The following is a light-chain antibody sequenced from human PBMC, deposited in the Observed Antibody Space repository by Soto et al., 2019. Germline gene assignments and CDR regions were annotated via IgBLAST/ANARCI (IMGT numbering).Light chain of an antibody. CDR2: AAS. CDR3: QQYNSLWT. Sequence: DIQLTQSPSFLSASVGDRVTIPCRASQDISDYLAWYQQRPGKAPKLLIYAASTLQSGVPSRFSGSGSGTEFTLTISSLQPDDFATYYCQQYNSLWTFGQGTKVDIK. CDR1: QDISDY. J-gene: IGKJ1*01. V-gene: IGKV1-9*01.